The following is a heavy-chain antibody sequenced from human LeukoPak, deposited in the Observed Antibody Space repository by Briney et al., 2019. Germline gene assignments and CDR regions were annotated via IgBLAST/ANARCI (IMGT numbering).Heavy chain of an antibody. J-gene: IGHJ4*02. V-gene: IGHV4-34*01. D-gene: IGHD1-26*01. CDR1: GGSFSGYY. CDR3: ASRFNSGSYFYY. Sequence: SETLSLTCAVYGGSFSGYYWSWIRQPPGKGLERIGEINHSGSTNYNPSLKSRVTISVDTSKNPFSLKLSSVTAADTAVYYCASRFNSGSYFYYWGQGTLVTVSS. CDR2: INHSGST.